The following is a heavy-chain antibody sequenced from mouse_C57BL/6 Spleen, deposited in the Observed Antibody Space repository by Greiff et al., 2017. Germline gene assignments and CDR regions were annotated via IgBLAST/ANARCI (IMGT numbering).Heavy chain of an antibody. J-gene: IGHJ3*01. V-gene: IGHV5-15*01. Sequence: EVQLVESGGGLVQPGGSLKLSCAASGFTFSDYGMAWVRQAPRKGPEWVAFISNLAYSIYYADTVTGRFTISRENAKNTLYLEMSSLRSEDTAMYYCARQNYGSSPAWFAYWGQGTLVTVSA. CDR1: GFTFSDYG. CDR3: ARQNYGSSPAWFAY. CDR2: ISNLAYSI. D-gene: IGHD1-1*01.